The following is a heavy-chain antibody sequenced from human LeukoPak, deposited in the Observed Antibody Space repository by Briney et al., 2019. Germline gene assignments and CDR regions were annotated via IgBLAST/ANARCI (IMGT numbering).Heavy chain of an antibody. V-gene: IGHV4-34*01. CDR2: INHSGST. Sequence: PSETLSLTCAVYGGSFSGYYWSWIRQPPGKGLEWIGEINHSGSTNYNPSLKSRVTISVDTSKNQFSLKLSSVTAADTAVYYCARDLDSSGYYFDYWGQGTLVTVSP. CDR3: ARDLDSSGYYFDY. D-gene: IGHD3-22*01. J-gene: IGHJ4*02. CDR1: GGSFSGYY.